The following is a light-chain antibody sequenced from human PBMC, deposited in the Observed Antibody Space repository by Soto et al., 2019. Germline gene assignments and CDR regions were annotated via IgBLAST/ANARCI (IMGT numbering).Light chain of an antibody. Sequence: QSVLTRPPSVSGAPGQRVTISCTGSSSNIGAGYDVHWYQHLPGTAPKLLVYTNSNRPSGVPDRFSGSKSGSSASLAITGIQAEDEADYYCKSYDSSLRGLVFGGGTKVTV. J-gene: IGLJ1*01. CDR2: TNS. V-gene: IGLV1-40*01. CDR3: KSYDSSLRGLV. CDR1: SSNIGAGYD.